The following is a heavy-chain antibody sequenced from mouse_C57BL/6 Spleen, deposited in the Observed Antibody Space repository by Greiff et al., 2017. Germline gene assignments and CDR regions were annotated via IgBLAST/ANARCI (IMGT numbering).Heavy chain of an antibody. CDR2: ISSGGSYT. CDR1: GFTFSSYG. CDR3: AREGFITTLVDSWYFDY. D-gene: IGHD1-1*01. V-gene: IGHV5-6*02. J-gene: IGHJ2*01. Sequence: EVMLVESGGDLVKPGGSLKLSCAASGFTFSSYGMSWVRQTPDKRLEWVATISSGGSYTYYPDSVKGRFTISRDNAKNTLYLQMSSLKSEDTSMDYCAREGFITTLVDSWYFDYWGQGTTLTVSS.